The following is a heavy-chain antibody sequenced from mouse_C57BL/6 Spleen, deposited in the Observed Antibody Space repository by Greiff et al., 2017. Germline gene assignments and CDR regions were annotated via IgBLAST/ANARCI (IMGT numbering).Heavy chain of an antibody. CDR2: ISSGSSTI. Sequence: VQGVESGGGLVKPGGSLKLSCAASGFTFSDYGMHWVRQAPEKGLEWVAYISSGSSTIYYADTVKGRFTISRDNAKNTLFLQMTSLRSEDTAMYYFAREGKSYSNYDSRDYWGQGTSVTVSS. V-gene: IGHV5-17*01. D-gene: IGHD2-5*01. CDR3: AREGKSYSNYDSRDY. J-gene: IGHJ4*01. CDR1: GFTFSDYG.